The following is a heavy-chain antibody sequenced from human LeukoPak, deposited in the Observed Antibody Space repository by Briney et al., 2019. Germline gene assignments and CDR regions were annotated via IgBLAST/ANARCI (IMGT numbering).Heavy chain of an antibody. CDR3: AGESYGDSSGYNNY. D-gene: IGHD3-22*01. J-gene: IGHJ4*02. CDR1: GYTFTSYG. Sequence: GASVKVSCKASGYTFTSYGISWVRQAPGQGLEWMGWISAYNGNTNYAQKLQGRVTMTTDTSTSTAYMELRSLRSDDTAVYYCAGESYGDSSGYNNYWGQGTLVTVSS. CDR2: ISAYNGNT. V-gene: IGHV1-18*01.